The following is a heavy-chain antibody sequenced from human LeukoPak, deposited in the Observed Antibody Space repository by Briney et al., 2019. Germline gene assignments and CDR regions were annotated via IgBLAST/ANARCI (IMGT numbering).Heavy chain of an antibody. V-gene: IGHV1-46*01. Sequence: ASVKVSCKASGYTFTSYYLHWVRQAPGRGLEWMGIINPSAGSTSYAQKFQGRVTMTRDTSTSTVYMELSSLRSEDTAVYYCARDLGGDYFDFWGQGTLVTVSS. J-gene: IGHJ4*02. CDR2: INPSAGST. D-gene: IGHD4-17*01. CDR1: GYTFTSYY. CDR3: ARDLGGDYFDF.